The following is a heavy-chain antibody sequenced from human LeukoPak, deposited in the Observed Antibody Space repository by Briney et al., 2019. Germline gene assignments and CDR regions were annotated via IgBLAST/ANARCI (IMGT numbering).Heavy chain of an antibody. D-gene: IGHD6-19*01. V-gene: IGHV3-30-3*01. CDR3: ARDKSQQWLDDFDY. CDR1: GFTFSSYA. Sequence: QPGGSLRLSCAASGFTFSSYAMHWVRQAPGKGLEGVAVISYDGSNKYYADSVKGRFTISRDNSKNTLYLQMNSLRAEDTAVYYCARDKSQQWLDDFDYWGQGTLVTVSS. CDR2: ISYDGSNK. J-gene: IGHJ4*02.